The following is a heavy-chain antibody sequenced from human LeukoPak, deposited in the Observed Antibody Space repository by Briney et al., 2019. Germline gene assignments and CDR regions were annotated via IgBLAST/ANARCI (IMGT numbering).Heavy chain of an antibody. Sequence: ASVKVSCKVSGYTLTELSMHRVRQAPGKGLEWMGGFDPEDGETIYAQKFQGRVTMTEDTSTDTAYMELSSLRSEDTAVYYCATAPIAAAGQNIRYYYFYMDVWGKGTTVTVSS. CDR2: FDPEDGET. J-gene: IGHJ6*03. V-gene: IGHV1-24*01. CDR1: GYTLTELS. D-gene: IGHD6-13*01. CDR3: ATAPIAAAGQNIRYYYFYMDV.